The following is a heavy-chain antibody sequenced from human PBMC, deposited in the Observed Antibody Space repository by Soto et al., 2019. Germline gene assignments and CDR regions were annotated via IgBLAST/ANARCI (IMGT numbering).Heavy chain of an antibody. CDR2: MSHSGGT. CDR3: ARVERGTTTTVVDAFDI. Sequence: QVQLQQWGAGLLKPSETLSLTCAVYGGFVSSGNYYWSWIRQPPGKGLEWIGEMSHSGGTHFNPSLKSRVTISVDTCKNQFSLKMTSVTAADTALYYCARVERGTTTTVVDAFDIWGPGTMVTVSS. J-gene: IGHJ3*02. V-gene: IGHV4-34*01. D-gene: IGHD4-4*01. CDR1: GGFVSSGNYY.